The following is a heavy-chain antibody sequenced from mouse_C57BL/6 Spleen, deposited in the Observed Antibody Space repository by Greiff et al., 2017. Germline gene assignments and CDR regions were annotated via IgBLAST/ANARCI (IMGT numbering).Heavy chain of an antibody. J-gene: IGHJ2*01. D-gene: IGHD2-4*01. CDR2: ISDGGSYT. V-gene: IGHV5-4*01. CDR1: GFTFSSYA. CDR3: ARDKGLHLGTGYYFDY. Sequence: EVQGVESGGGLVKPGGSLKLSCAASGFTFSSYAMSWVRQTPEKRLEWVATISDGGSYTYYPDNVKGRFTISRDNAKNNLYLQMSNLKSEDTAMYYCARDKGLHLGTGYYFDYWGQGTTLTVSS.